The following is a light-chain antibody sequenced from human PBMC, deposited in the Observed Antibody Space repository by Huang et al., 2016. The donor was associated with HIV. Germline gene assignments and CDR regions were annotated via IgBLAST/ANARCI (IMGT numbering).Light chain of an antibody. CDR1: QSLLQSNGYNY. J-gene: IGKJ4*01. Sequence: IVMTQSPLSLPVTPVEPASISCKSTQSLLQSNGYNYLDWYLQKPGQSPQLLIYLGSNRASGVPDRFSGSGSGTDFTLKISRVEAEDVGVYYCMQALQTPLTFGGGTKVEIK. CDR3: MQALQTPLT. V-gene: IGKV2-28*01. CDR2: LGS.